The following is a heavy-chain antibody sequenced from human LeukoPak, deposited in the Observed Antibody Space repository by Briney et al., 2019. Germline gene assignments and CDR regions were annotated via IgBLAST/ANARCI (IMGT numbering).Heavy chain of an antibody. D-gene: IGHD3-10*01. V-gene: IGHV3-33*06. CDR2: IWYDGSNK. Sequence: PGGSLRLSCAASGFTFSSYGMHWVRQAPGKGLEWAAVIWYDGSNKYYADSVKGRFTISRDNSKNTLYLQMNSLRAEDTAVYYRAKGSGGSDLWGQGTLVTVSS. CDR3: AKGSGGSDL. CDR1: GFTFSSYG. J-gene: IGHJ5*02.